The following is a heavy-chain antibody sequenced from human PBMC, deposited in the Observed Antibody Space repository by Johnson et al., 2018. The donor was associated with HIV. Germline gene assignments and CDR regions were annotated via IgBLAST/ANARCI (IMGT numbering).Heavy chain of an antibody. CDR1: GFTFDDYG. D-gene: IGHD3-3*01. J-gene: IGHJ3*02. CDR3: AREGPRITIFGVVTPSAFDI. CDR2: INWNGGST. V-gene: IGHV3-20*04. Sequence: VHLVESGGGVVRPGGSLRLSCAASGFTFDDYGMSWVRQAPGKGLEWVSGINWNGGSTGYADSVKGRFTISRANAKNSLFLQMNSLRVEDTAFYYCAREGPRITIFGVVTPSAFDIWGQGTMVTVSS.